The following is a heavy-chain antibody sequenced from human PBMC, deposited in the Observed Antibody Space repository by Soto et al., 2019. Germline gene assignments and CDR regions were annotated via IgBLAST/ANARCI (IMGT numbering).Heavy chain of an antibody. CDR2: IIPIFGTA. V-gene: IGHV1-69*01. CDR3: VYCSGGSCYSNPWFDP. J-gene: IGHJ5*02. D-gene: IGHD2-15*01. CDR1: GGTFSSYA. Sequence: QVQLLQSGAEVKKPGSSVKVSCKASGGTFSSYAISWVRQAPGQGLEWMGGIIPIFGTANYAQKFQGRVTITADESTSTAYMELSSLRSEDTAVYYCVYCSGGSCYSNPWFDPWGQGTLVTVSS.